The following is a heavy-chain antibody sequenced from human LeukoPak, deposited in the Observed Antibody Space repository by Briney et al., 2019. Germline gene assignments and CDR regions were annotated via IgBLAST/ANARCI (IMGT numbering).Heavy chain of an antibody. CDR1: GGSISSSSYY. CDR3: ARSPMMDIVVVPAAIHHFDY. D-gene: IGHD2-2*02. J-gene: IGHJ4*02. V-gene: IGHV4-39*01. CDR2: IYYSGST. Sequence: SETLSLTCTVSGGSISSSSYYWGWIRQPPGKGLEWIGSIYYSGSTYYNPSLKSRVTISVDTSKNQFSLKLSSVTAADTAVYYCARSPMMDIVVVPAAIHHFDYWGQGTLVTVSS.